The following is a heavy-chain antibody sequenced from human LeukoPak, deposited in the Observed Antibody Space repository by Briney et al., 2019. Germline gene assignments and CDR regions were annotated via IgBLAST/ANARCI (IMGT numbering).Heavy chain of an antibody. V-gene: IGHV3-23*01. J-gene: IGHJ4*02. D-gene: IGHD4-11*01. Sequence: GGSLRLSCAASGFTFNSRSMNWVRQAPGKGLEWVSTISGSGGTTYYADSVKGRFTISRDNSKNTLYLQMNSLRAEDTAVYYCAKGLYYSDYFDYWGQGTLVTVSS. CDR3: AKGLYYSDYFDY. CDR1: GFTFNSRS. CDR2: ISGSGGTT.